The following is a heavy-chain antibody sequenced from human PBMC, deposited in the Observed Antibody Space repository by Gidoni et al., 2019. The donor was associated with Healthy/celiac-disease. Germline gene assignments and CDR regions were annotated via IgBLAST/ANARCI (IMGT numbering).Heavy chain of an antibody. CDR1: GFTFGDHA. D-gene: IGHD2-15*01. V-gene: IGHV3-49*05. J-gene: IGHJ4*02. CDR2: IRSKAYGGTT. CDR3: TRGYCSGGSCYSRSPHTDY. Sequence: EVQLVESGGGLVKPGRSLRLSCTASGFTFGDHAMSWFRQAPGKGLEWVGFIRSKAYGGTTEYAASVKGRFTISRDDSKSIAYLQMNSLKTEDTAVYYCTRGYCSGGSCYSRSPHTDYWGQGTLVTVSS.